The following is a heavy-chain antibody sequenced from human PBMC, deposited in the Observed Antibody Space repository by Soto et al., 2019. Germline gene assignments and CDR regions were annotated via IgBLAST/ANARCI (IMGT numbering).Heavy chain of an antibody. CDR2: ISAYNGNT. CDR1: GYTFISYG. J-gene: IGHJ4*02. Sequence: ASVKVSCKASGYTFISYGISWVRQAPVQGLEWMGWISAYNGNTNYAQKLQGRVTMTTDTSTSTAYMEMTSLRSDDTAVYYCARAEPFLDYWGQGTPVTVSS. CDR3: ARAEPFLDY. V-gene: IGHV1-18*01.